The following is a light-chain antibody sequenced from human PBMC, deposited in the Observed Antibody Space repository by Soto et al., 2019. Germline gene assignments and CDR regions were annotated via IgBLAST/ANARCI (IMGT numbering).Light chain of an antibody. CDR1: QSLLHRNGYNH. CDR2: WAT. V-gene: IGKV4-1*01. Sequence: SVSCRSSQSLLHRNGYNHLSWYQQKPGQPPKLLIYWATTRESGVPDRFSGSGSGTDFTLTVSGLQAEDVAIYYCHQYFRSPLTFGGGTMVDIK. CDR3: HQYFRSPLT. J-gene: IGKJ4*01.